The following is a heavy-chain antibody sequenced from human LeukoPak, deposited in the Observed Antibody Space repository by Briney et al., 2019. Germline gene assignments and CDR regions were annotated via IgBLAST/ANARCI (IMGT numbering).Heavy chain of an antibody. J-gene: IGHJ4*02. D-gene: IGHD3-3*01. Sequence: PGGSLRLSCAASGFTFSSYGMHWVRQAPGKGLEWVAFIRYDGSNKYYADSVKGRFTISRDNSKNTLYLQMNSLRAEDTAVYYCARATIFGVVINSPFDYWGQGTLVTVSS. CDR3: ARATIFGVVINSPFDY. V-gene: IGHV3-30*02. CDR2: IRYDGSNK. CDR1: GFTFSSYG.